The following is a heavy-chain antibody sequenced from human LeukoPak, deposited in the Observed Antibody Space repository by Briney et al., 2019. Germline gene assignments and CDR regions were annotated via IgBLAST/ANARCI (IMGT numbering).Heavy chain of an antibody. J-gene: IGHJ4*01. Sequence: GGSLRLSCAASGFTVSSNYMSWVRQAPGKGLEWVSVIYSDGNTYYADSVKGRFTISRDNSKSTVYLQMNVLRAEDTAIYYCTRAAWDYWGQGTLVTVSS. CDR2: IYSDGNT. V-gene: IGHV3-66*01. CDR3: TRAAWDY. CDR1: GFTVSSNY.